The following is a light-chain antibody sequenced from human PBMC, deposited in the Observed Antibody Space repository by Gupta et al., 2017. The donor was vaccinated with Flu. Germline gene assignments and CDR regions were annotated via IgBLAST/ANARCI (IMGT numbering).Light chain of an antibody. Sequence: QSALTQPASPSGSPGQSIIISCTGTSSDVGDYNYVSWYQHHPGKAPKLIIYDVTNRPSGVSNRFSGSKSGNTASLTISGLQAEDEADYYCSSYKRRGTFFVFGSGTRVTV. CDR1: SSDVGDYNY. CDR2: DVT. CDR3: SSYKRRGTFFV. V-gene: IGLV2-14*01. J-gene: IGLJ1*01.